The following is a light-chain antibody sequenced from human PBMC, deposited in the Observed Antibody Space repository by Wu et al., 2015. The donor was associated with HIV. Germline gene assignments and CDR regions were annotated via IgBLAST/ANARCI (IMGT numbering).Light chain of an antibody. Sequence: EIVMTQSPATLSVSPGERATLSCRASQSVSSNLAWYQQKPGQAPRLLIYGASTRATGIPARFSGSGSGTEFTLTISSLQSEDFAVYYCQQYGSSPQKFGQGTKVEIK. CDR2: GAS. CDR3: QQYGSSPQK. J-gene: IGKJ1*01. CDR1: QSVSSN. V-gene: IGKV3-15*01.